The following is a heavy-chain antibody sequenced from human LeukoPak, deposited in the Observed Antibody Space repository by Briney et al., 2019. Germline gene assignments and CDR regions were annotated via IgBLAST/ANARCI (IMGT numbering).Heavy chain of an antibody. CDR1: GFTFGDYA. V-gene: IGHV3-49*03. D-gene: IGHD6-13*01. CDR3: TSYRDSSSWYYYYYMDV. J-gene: IGHJ6*03. Sequence: GGSLRLSCTASGFTFGDYAMSWFRQAPGKGLEWVGFIRSKAYGGTTEYAASVKGRFTISRDDSKSIAYLQMNSLKTEDTAVYYCTSYRDSSSWYYYYYMDVWGKGTTVTVSS. CDR2: IRSKAYGGTT.